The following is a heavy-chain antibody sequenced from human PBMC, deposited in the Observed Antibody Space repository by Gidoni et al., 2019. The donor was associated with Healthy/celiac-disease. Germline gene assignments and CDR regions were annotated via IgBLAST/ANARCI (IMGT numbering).Heavy chain of an antibody. D-gene: IGHD2-2*01. J-gene: IGHJ6*02. Sequence: EVQLVESGGGLIQPGGSLRLSCAASGFTVSSNYMSWVRQASGKVLEWVSFIYSVGSTYYADSGKGRFTISRDKSKNTLYRQMNSLRSEDTAVYYCARDLMGGCSSTSCYADYYYGMDVWGQGTTVTVSS. CDR2: IYSVGST. CDR3: ARDLMGGCSSTSCYADYYYGMDV. V-gene: IGHV3-53*01. CDR1: GFTVSSNY.